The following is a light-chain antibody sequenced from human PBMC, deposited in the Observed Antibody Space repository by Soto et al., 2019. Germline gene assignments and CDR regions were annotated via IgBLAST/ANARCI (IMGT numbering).Light chain of an antibody. CDR1: SSTIGAGYD. Sequence: QSVLTQPPSVSGAPGQRVTISCTGSSSTIGAGYDVHWYQQLPGTAPKLLIYGNTNRPSGAPDRFSVSKSGTSASLAITGLQADDEADYYCLSYDSSLSGWVFGGGTKLTVL. V-gene: IGLV1-40*01. J-gene: IGLJ3*02. CDR3: LSYDSSLSGWV. CDR2: GNT.